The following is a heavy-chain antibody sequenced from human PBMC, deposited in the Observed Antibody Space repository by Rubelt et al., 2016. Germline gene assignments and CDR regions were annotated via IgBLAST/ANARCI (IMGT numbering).Heavy chain of an antibody. CDR3: TTDTYYYDSSGYYRAAFDI. Sequence: DYAAPVKGRFTISRDDSKNTLYLQMNSLKTEDTAVYYCTTDTYYYDSSGYYRAAFDIWGQGTMVTVSS. V-gene: IGHV3-15*01. J-gene: IGHJ3*02. D-gene: IGHD3-22*01.